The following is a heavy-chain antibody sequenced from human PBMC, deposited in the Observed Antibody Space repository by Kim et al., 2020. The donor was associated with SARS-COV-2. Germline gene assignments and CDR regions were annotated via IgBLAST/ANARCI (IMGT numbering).Heavy chain of an antibody. CDR3: AKSGSGWYSDY. J-gene: IGHJ4*02. Sequence: GGSLRLSCAASGFTFSSYGMNWVRQAPGKGLESVSGIRGSGVSTDSADSVKGRFTISRDNSKNTLYLQMNSLRAEDTAIYYCAKSGSGWYSDYWGQGTLVTVSS. V-gene: IGHV3-23*01. CDR1: GFTFSSYG. D-gene: IGHD6-19*01. CDR2: IRGSGVST.